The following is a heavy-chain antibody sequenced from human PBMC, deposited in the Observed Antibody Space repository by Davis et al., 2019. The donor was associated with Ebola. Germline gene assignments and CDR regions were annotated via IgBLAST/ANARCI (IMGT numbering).Heavy chain of an antibody. J-gene: IGHJ6*02. CDR2: IYSGGST. CDR3: ARGGVQGVIIFGYGMDV. Sequence: PGGSLRLSCAASGFTVSSNYMSWVRQAPGKGLEWVSVIYSGGSTYYADSVKGRFTISRDNSKNTLYLQMNRLRAEDTAVYYCARGGVQGVIIFGYGMDVWGQGTTVTVSS. D-gene: IGHD3-10*01. CDR1: GFTVSSNY. V-gene: IGHV3-66*01.